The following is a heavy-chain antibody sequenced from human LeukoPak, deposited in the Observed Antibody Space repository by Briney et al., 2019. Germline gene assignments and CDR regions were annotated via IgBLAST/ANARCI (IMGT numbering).Heavy chain of an antibody. CDR2: VSHTGTI. V-gene: IGHV4-59*02. Sequence: PSGTLSVTCSVSGGPVTEFYWSWIRQPPGEGLEWIGYVSHTGTINYSPSLKTRVTMSVDASRNQFSLELVSVTAADTAVYYCARDRGSTGYFYLDSWGQGILVTVSS. CDR1: GGPVTEFY. CDR3: ARDRGSTGYFYLDS. D-gene: IGHD6-19*01. J-gene: IGHJ4*02.